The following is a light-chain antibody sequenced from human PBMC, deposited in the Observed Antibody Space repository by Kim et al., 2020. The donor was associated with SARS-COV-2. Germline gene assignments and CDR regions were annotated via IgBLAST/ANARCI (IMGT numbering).Light chain of an antibody. CDR1: SLRRYY. J-gene: IGLJ2*01. Sequence: VALGQTVRITCQGDSLRRYYATWYQQKPEQALIVVIYGKNNRPSGIPDRFSGSSSGDTAPWTITGTQAGDEADYYCNSRGSNDNVLFGGGTQLTVL. V-gene: IGLV3-19*01. CDR2: GKN. CDR3: NSRGSNDNVL.